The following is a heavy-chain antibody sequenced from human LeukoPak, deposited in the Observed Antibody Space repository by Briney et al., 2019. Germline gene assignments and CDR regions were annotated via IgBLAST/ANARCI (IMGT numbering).Heavy chain of an antibody. V-gene: IGHV3-7*05. Sequence: GGSLRLSCAASGFTFSSYWMTWVRQAPGKGLGWVANIKQDGSEKYYVDSVKGRFTISRDNAKNSLYLQMNSLRAEDTAVYYCARRSIVGATDYFDYWGQGTLVTVSS. CDR1: GFTFSSYW. CDR3: ARRSIVGATDYFDY. D-gene: IGHD1-26*01. J-gene: IGHJ4*02. CDR2: IKQDGSEK.